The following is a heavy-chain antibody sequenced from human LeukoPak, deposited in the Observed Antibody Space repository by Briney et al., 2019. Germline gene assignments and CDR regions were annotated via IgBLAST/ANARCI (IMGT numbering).Heavy chain of an antibody. J-gene: IGHJ4*02. Sequence: GGSLTLSCVASGFTFSTYWMHWVRQVPGKGLEWVSRINRDGSTTTYADSVEGRFTISRDNAKNTVFLQLNSLRAEDTAIYYCTRDPWGYRAGVMDLWGLGTLVTLYS. D-gene: IGHD1-1*01. CDR3: TRDPWGYRAGVMDL. CDR2: INRDGSTT. CDR1: GFTFSTYW. V-gene: IGHV3-74*03.